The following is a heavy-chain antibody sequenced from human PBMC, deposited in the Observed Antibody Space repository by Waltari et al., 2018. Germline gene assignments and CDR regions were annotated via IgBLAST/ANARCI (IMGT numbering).Heavy chain of an antibody. Sequence: QLQLQESGPGLVKPSATLSLTCTVSGGSISVGRFHWGGIRQSPGKGLEWIGSIYYSGNTYYNPSLRSRVSISVDTSTNQFSLKLSSVTAADTAVYYCARTFAYGSGTYNHWGQGSLVTVSS. D-gene: IGHD3-10*01. V-gene: IGHV4-39*01. CDR3: ARTFAYGSGTYNH. CDR1: GGSISVGRFH. J-gene: IGHJ4*02. CDR2: IYYSGNT.